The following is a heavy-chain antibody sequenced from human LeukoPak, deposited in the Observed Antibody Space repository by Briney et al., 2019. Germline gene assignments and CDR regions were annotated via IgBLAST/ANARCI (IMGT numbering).Heavy chain of an antibody. Sequence: PSETLSLTCTVSGGXIRNYYCSWIRQPPGKGLEWIGYIHYSGRTIHNPSLKSRLTISVDTSKNQFSLRLSSVTAADTAVYYCARCAAMDDDYFDYWGQGTLVTVSS. CDR3: ARCAAMDDDYFDY. CDR2: IHYSGRT. V-gene: IGHV4-59*01. D-gene: IGHD5-18*01. J-gene: IGHJ4*02. CDR1: GGXIRNYY.